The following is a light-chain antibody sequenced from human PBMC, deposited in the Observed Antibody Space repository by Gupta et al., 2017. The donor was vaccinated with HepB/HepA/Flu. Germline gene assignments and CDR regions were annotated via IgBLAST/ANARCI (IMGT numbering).Light chain of an antibody. CDR1: SSDV. CDR3: SSFTSSSTLAV. CDR2: AVT. Sequence: SALTQPASVSCPPGPPLTISCTGTSSDVSWYQQHPGKAPKLMIYAVTLRPPRVSHRFSGSKSGDTASLTISELQTEDEAYYYCSSFTSSSTLAVFGGGTKVTVL. J-gene: IGLJ2*01. V-gene: IGLV2-14*03.